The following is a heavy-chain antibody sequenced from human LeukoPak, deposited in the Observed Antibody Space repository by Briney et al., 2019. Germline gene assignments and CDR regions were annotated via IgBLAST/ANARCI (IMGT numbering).Heavy chain of an antibody. CDR2: IYPGDSDT. V-gene: IGHV5-51*01. Sequence: GESLKISCKGSGYSFTSYWIGWVRPMPGKGLEWMGIIYPGDSDTRYNVSFQSQVTISPDKSISTAYLQWSSLKASDTAMYYCARHNETTLDYWGQGTLVTVSS. CDR3: ARHNETTLDY. D-gene: IGHD4-11*01. CDR1: GYSFTSYW. J-gene: IGHJ4*02.